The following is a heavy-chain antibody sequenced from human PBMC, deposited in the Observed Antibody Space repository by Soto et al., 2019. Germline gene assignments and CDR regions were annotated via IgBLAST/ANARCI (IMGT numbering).Heavy chain of an antibody. V-gene: IGHV3-48*04. D-gene: IGHD3-9*01. CDR2: IFVSSTTI. CDR3: ARDKDWAFDY. J-gene: IGHJ4*02. CDR1: GFTFSSYS. Sequence: EVQLVEAGGGLVQPGGSLRLSCVASGFTFSSYSMVWVRQAPGKGLEWVSYIFVSSTTIYYADSVKGRFTVSRDNAQNSLFLLMNSLRAEDTAVYYCARDKDWAFDYWAREPWSPSPQ.